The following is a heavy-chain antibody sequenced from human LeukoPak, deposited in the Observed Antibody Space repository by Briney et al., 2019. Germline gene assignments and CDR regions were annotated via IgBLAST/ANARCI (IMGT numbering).Heavy chain of an antibody. J-gene: IGHJ5*02. CDR3: ARDLRNYDSSGEFDP. Sequence: ASVKVSCKASGGTFSSYAINWVRQAPGQGLAWMGGIIPIFGTANYAQKFLGRVTITADESTSTAYMELSSLRSEDTAVYYCARDLRNYDSSGEFDPWGQGTLVTVSS. CDR2: IIPIFGTA. V-gene: IGHV1-69*13. CDR1: GGTFSSYA. D-gene: IGHD3-22*01.